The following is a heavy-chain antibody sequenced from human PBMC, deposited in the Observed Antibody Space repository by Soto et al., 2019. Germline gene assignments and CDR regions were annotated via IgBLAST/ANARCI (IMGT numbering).Heavy chain of an antibody. CDR1: GFTVSSHY. CDR2: INSGGST. CDR3: ARPSYSSGWYGDAFDI. J-gene: IGHJ3*02. V-gene: IGHV3-53*01. Sequence: GGSLRLSCAPSGFTVSSHYMSWVRQAPGKGLEWVSVINSGGSTYYADSVKGRFTISRDHSRNTLYLQMNSLRAEDTAVYYCARPSYSSGWYGDAFDIWGQGTMVTVSS. D-gene: IGHD6-19*01.